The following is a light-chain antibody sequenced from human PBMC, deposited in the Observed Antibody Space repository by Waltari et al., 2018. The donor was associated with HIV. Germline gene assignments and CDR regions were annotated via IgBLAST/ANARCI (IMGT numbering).Light chain of an antibody. CDR1: QSVNSN. Sequence: DIVLTQSPATLSVSPCARATLSCRASQSVNSNLAWYQQKRGQAPGLLIYGASTRATGVAARFSGSGSGTEFTLTISSLQSEDFAVYYCQQYNKWPYTFGQGTKLEVK. V-gene: IGKV3-15*01. J-gene: IGKJ2*01. CDR3: QQYNKWPYT. CDR2: GAS.